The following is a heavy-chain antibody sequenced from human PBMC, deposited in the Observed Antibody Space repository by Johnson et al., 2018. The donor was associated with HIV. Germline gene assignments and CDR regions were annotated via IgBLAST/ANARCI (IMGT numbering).Heavy chain of an antibody. D-gene: IGHD3-22*01. V-gene: IGHV3-20*04. CDR1: GFTFDDYG. CDR3: AKDLVVINVRYAFHI. CDR2: ISWNSDDI. Sequence: MLLVESGGGVVRPGGSLRLSCAASGFTFDDYGMSWVRQAPGKGLEWVSGISWNSDDIDYADSVKGRFTISRDNAKNSLYLQMNTLRPEDTALYYCAKDLVVINVRYAFHIWGQGTMVTVS. J-gene: IGHJ3*02.